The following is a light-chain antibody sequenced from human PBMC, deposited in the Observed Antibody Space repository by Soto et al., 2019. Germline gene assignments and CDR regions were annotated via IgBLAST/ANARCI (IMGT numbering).Light chain of an antibody. CDR2: DAS. V-gene: IGKV3-15*01. Sequence: EIVMTQSPATLSVSPGERATLSCRASESVSSKLVWYQQKPGQAPRLLIHDASTRATGIPARFSGSGSGTEFILTISSVESEDFAVYYCQQYDNWPLTFGGGTKVDIK. J-gene: IGKJ4*01. CDR1: ESVSSK. CDR3: QQYDNWPLT.